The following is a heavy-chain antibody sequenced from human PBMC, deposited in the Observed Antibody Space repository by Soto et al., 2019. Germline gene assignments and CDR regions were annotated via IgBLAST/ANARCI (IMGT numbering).Heavy chain of an antibody. CDR3: ARTIWHYGDFDY. J-gene: IGHJ4*02. CDR1: GYTFTCYY. D-gene: IGHD4-17*01. Sequence: ASVKVSCKASGYTFTCYYMHWVRQAPGQGLEWMGWINPNSGGTNYAQKFQGRVTMTRDTSISTAYMELSRLRSDDTAVYYCARTIWHYGDFDYWGQGTLVTVSS. V-gene: IGHV1-2*02. CDR2: INPNSGGT.